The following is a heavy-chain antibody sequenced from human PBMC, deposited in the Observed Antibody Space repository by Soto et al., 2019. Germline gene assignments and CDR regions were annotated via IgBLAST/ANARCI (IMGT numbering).Heavy chain of an antibody. Sequence: EVQLVNSGGDLVRPGGSLRLSCVASGFNFNVFSMKWVRQAPGKGLEWVSSITSSGTFREYADSVKGRFTISRDNAKSSLFLQMNSLRIEDTAVYYCARDQGIRYFQSGNENLNRFDYWGQGTLVTVSS. D-gene: IGHD3-9*01. V-gene: IGHV3-21*02. J-gene: IGHJ4*02. CDR2: ITSSGTFR. CDR3: ARDQGIRYFQSGNENLNRFDY. CDR1: GFNFNVFS.